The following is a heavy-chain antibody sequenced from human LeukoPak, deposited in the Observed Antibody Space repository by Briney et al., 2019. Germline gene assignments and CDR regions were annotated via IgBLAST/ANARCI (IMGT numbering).Heavy chain of an antibody. CDR3: ARAPVAGGYNWFDP. CDR1: GGSISTYY. V-gene: IGHV4-59*01. CDR2: IYYSGST. Sequence: PSETLSLTCTVSGGSISTYYWNWIRQPPGKGLEWIGYIYYSGSTNYNPSLKSRVTISVDTSKNQFSLKLSSVTAADTAVYYCARAPVAGGYNWFDPWGQGTLVTVSS. D-gene: IGHD6-19*01. J-gene: IGHJ5*02.